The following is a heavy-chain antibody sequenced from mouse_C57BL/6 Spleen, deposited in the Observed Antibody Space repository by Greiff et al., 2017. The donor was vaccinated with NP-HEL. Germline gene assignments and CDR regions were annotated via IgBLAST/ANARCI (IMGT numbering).Heavy chain of an antibody. CDR2: IYPRSGNT. J-gene: IGHJ3*01. Sequence: QVQLQQSGAELARPGASVKLSCKASGYTFTSYGISWVKQRTGQGLEWIGEIYPRSGNTYYTEKFKGKATLTADKSSSTAYMALRSLTSEDSAVYFCASGDYEGFAYWGQGTLVTVSA. CDR1: GYTFTSYG. CDR3: ASGDYEGFAY. D-gene: IGHD2-4*01. V-gene: IGHV1-81*01.